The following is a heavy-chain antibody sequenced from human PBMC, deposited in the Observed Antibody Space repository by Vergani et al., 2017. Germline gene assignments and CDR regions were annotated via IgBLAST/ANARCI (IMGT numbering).Heavy chain of an antibody. Sequence: QVQLVQSGAEVKKPGASVKVSCKASGYTFTSYGISWVRQAPGQGLEWMGWINPNSGGTNYAQKFQGRVTMTRDTSISTAYMELSRLRSDDTAVYYCARVQGETTPLDYWGQGTLVTVSS. J-gene: IGHJ4*02. V-gene: IGHV1-2*02. CDR2: INPNSGGT. D-gene: IGHD3-10*01. CDR3: ARVQGETTPLDY. CDR1: GYTFTSYG.